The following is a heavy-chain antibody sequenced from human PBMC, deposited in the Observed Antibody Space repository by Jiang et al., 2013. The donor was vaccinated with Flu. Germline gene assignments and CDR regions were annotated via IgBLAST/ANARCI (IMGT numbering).Heavy chain of an antibody. V-gene: IGHV4-39*01. CDR2: LFYSGST. CDR1: GGSISTTGYY. CDR3: GSSNYGIEYFQH. D-gene: IGHD3-10*01. J-gene: IGHJ1*01. Sequence: TCTVSGGSISTTGYYWGWIRQSPVKGLEWIGSLFYSGSTYYNPSLKSRVTISADTSKTQFSLRLSSVSAADTAVYYCGSSNYGIEYFQHWGQGTLVTVSS.